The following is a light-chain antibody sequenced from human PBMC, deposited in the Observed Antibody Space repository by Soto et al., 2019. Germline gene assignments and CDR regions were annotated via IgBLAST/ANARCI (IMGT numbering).Light chain of an antibody. V-gene: IGKV3-15*01. J-gene: IGKJ1*01. CDR3: QQYNNSPPRA. Sequence: EIVMTQSPATLSVSPGERATLSCRASQSVSSNLAWYQQKPGQAPRLLIYGASTRATGIPARFSGSGSGTEFTLTISSLQSEDFAVYYCQQYNNSPPRALGQGTQVELK. CDR2: GAS. CDR1: QSVSSN.